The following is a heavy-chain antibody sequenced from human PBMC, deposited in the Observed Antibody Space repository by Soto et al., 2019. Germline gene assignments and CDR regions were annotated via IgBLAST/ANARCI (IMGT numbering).Heavy chain of an antibody. J-gene: IGHJ6*03. CDR2: IYSGGST. CDR3: AREAADDYDFWGYMDV. D-gene: IGHD3-3*01. CDR1: GFTVSSNY. V-gene: IGHV3-53*04. Sequence: EVQLVESGGGLVQPGGSLRLSCAASGFTVSSNYMSWVRQAPGKGLEWVSVIYSGGSTYYADSVKGRFTISRHNSKNTLYLQMNSLRAEDTAVYYCAREAADDYDFWGYMDVWCKGTTVTVSS.